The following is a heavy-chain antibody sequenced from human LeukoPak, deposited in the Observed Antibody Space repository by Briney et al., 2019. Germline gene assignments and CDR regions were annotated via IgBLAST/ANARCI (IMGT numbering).Heavy chain of an antibody. D-gene: IGHD3-10*01. CDR1: GFTFAPYW. V-gene: IGHV3-7*02. Sequence: PGGSLRLSCAASGFTFAPYWMSWVRQTPGKGLEWVAHLNQDGSERYYVDSVKGRFTISRENAKNSLYLQMNSLRAEDTAVYYCAKCGSGSNFDYWGQGILVTVSS. CDR3: AKCGSGSNFDY. J-gene: IGHJ4*02. CDR2: LNQDGSER.